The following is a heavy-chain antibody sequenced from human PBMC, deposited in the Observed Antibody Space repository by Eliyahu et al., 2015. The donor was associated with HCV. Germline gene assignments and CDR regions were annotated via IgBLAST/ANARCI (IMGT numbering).Heavy chain of an antibody. V-gene: IGHV3-30*03. Sequence: QVQLVESGGGVVQPGRSLRLSCAASGFTFSSXGMHWVRQAPGKXXEWVAVISYDGSNKYYADSVKGRFTISRDNSKNTLYLQMNSLRAEDTAVYYCAREWGGRTTYYYYGMDVWGQGTTVTVSS. D-gene: IGHD1-7*01. CDR2: ISYDGSNK. CDR3: AREWGGRTTYYYYGMDV. J-gene: IGHJ6*02. CDR1: GFTFSSXG.